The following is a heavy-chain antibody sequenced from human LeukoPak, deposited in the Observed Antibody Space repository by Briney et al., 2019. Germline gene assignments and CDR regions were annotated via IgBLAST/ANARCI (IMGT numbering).Heavy chain of an antibody. V-gene: IGHV3-74*01. CDR3: ARVDYSKNRIFDY. J-gene: IGHJ4*02. CDR2: INSDGSST. D-gene: IGHD4-11*01. CDR1: GFTFSSYW. Sequence: QSGGSLRLYWAASGFTFSSYWMHWVRQAPGKGLVCVSRINSDGSSTSYADSVMGRFTISTDNAKNTVYLQMNSLRAEDTAVYYCARVDYSKNRIFDYWGQGTLVTVSS.